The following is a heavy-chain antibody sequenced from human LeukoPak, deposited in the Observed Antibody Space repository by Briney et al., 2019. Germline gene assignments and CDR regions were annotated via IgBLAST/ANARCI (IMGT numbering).Heavy chain of an antibody. CDR2: IYYSGST. D-gene: IGHD6-19*01. J-gene: IGHJ4*02. CDR1: GGSISISSYY. CDR3: ARGRSSGWYPSL. V-gene: IGHV4-39*07. Sequence: SGTLSLTCTVSGGSISISSYYWGWIRQPPGKGLEWIGSIYYSGSTYYNPSLKSRVTISVDTSKNQFSPKLSSVTAADTAVYYCARGRSSGWYPSLWGQGTLVTVSS.